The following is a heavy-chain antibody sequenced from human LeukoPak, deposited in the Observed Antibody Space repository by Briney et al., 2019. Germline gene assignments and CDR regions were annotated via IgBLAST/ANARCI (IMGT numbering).Heavy chain of an antibody. V-gene: IGHV4-4*07. CDR3: ARDDLAAAGTLDV. CDR1: GGSISSYY. Sequence: SETLSLTCTVSGGSISSYYWNWIRQPAGKGLEWIGRIYTSESTDYNPSLKSRVTISVDTSKNQFSLKLSSVTAADTAVYYCARDDLAAAGTLDVWGQGTTVTVSS. CDR2: IYTSEST. J-gene: IGHJ6*02. D-gene: IGHD6-13*01.